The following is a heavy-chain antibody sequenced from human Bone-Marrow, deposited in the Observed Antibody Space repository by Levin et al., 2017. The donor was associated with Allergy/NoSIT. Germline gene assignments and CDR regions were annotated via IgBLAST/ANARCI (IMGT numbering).Heavy chain of an antibody. D-gene: IGHD1-20*01. CDR1: GGSISSYY. Sequence: SQTLSLTCTVSGGSISSYYWSWIRQPPGKGLEWIGYIYYSGSTNYNPSLKSRVTISVDTSKNQFSLKLSSVTASDTAVYYCARIAPITGTTLFPLFDYWGQGTLVTVSS. CDR3: ARIAPITGTTLFPLFDY. V-gene: IGHV4-59*01. J-gene: IGHJ4*02. CDR2: IYYSGST.